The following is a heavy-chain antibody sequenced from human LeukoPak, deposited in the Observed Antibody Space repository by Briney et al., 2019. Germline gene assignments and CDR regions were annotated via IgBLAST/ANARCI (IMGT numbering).Heavy chain of an antibody. CDR2: IYPGNSDT. D-gene: IGHD1-26*01. V-gene: IGHV5-51*01. CDR3: ARQGPSEFLGDTNWFDP. J-gene: IGHJ5*02. Sequence: GESLKISCQGSGYSFTNYWIGWVRQMPGRGLEWMGIIYPGNSDTRYSPSFQSQVTISVDKSISTAYLQWSSLKASDIAMYYCARQGPSEFLGDTNWFDPWGQGTLVIVSS. CDR1: GYSFTNYW.